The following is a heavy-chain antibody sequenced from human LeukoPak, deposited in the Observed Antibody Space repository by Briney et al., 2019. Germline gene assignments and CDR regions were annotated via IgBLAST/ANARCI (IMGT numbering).Heavy chain of an antibody. Sequence: SGGSLRLSCAASGFTFSSYEMNWVRQAPGKGLEWISYISSSSSTIYYADSVKGRFTISRDNAKNSLYLQLNSLRDEDTAIYYCAREAALGGQGTLVTVSS. CDR2: ISSSSSTI. D-gene: IGHD2-15*01. CDR1: GFTFSSYE. V-gene: IGHV3-48*02. CDR3: AREAAL. J-gene: IGHJ4*02.